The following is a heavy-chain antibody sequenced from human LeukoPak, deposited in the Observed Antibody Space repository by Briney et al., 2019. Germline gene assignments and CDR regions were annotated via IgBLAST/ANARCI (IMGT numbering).Heavy chain of an antibody. D-gene: IGHD3-10*01. CDR3: ARHKLLWFGELLLNAFDI. CDR2: IYYSGST. J-gene: IGHJ3*02. V-gene: IGHV4-39*01. Sequence: GSLRLSCAASGFTFSSYEMNWVRQPPGKGLEWIGSIYYSGSTYYNPSLKSRVTISVDTSKNQFSLKLSSVTAADTAVYYCARHKLLWFGELLLNAFDIWGQGTMVTVSS. CDR1: GFTFSSYE.